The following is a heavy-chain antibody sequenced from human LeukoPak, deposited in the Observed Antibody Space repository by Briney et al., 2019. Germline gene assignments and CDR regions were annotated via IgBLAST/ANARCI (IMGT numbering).Heavy chain of an antibody. CDR1: GFTFSSFA. CDR3: ANMQLVKGVFEI. Sequence: PGGSLRLSCEASGFTFSSFAMSWVRQAPGKGLDWVSAISGGSDNTYYADSVKGRFTISRDNSKNTLDLHMSSLTADDTAVYYCANMQLVKGVFEIWGQETRVTVSS. J-gene: IGHJ3*02. D-gene: IGHD6-13*01. V-gene: IGHV3-23*01. CDR2: ISGGSDNT.